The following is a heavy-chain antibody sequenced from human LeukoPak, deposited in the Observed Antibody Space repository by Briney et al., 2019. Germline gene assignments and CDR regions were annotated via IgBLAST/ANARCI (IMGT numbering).Heavy chain of an antibody. D-gene: IGHD6-19*01. CDR3: ARILDSAWGELGY. CDR1: GFSLSTHN. J-gene: IGHJ4*02. CDR2: ISSSSSYI. V-gene: IGHV3-21*01. Sequence: GGSLRLSCAASGFSLSTHNMNWVRQAPGKGLEWVSSISSSSSYIYYADSVKGRFTISRDNAKNSLYLQMNSLRAEDTAVYYCARILDSAWGELGYWGQGTLVTVSS.